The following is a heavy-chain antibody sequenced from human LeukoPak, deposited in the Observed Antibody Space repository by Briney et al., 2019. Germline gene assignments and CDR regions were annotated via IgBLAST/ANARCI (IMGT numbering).Heavy chain of an antibody. CDR1: GGSTISHY. Sequence: SETLSLTCTVSGGSTISHYWSWLRQPPGKGLEWIAYTYYTGTTNYNPSLKSRVTISIDTSKDQFSLRLSSVTAADTAVYYCAGLRSRAFDIWGPGTMVSVSS. J-gene: IGHJ3*02. V-gene: IGHV4-59*08. D-gene: IGHD6-6*01. CDR3: AGLRSRAFDI. CDR2: TYYTGTT.